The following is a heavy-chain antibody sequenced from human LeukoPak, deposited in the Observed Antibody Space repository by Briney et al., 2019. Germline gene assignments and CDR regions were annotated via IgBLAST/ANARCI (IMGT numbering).Heavy chain of an antibody. Sequence: GGSLRLSCAASGFTFSIYSMNWVRQAPGKGLEWVSAISGSGNSTYYADSVKGRFTISRDNSRNTLYLQMNSLRAEDTAVYYCAKGCGGSCYYYYGMDVWGQGTTVTVSS. D-gene: IGHD2-15*01. CDR2: ISGSGNST. CDR3: AKGCGGSCYYYYGMDV. J-gene: IGHJ6*02. CDR1: GFTFSIYS. V-gene: IGHV3-23*01.